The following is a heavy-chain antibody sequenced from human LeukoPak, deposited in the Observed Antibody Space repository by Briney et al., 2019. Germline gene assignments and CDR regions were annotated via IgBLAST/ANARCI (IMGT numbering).Heavy chain of an antibody. J-gene: IGHJ5*02. CDR3: ARLQALGWFDP. V-gene: IGHV4-59*08. CDR1: GGSISSYY. D-gene: IGHD1-1*01. Sequence: SETLSLTCTVSGGSISSYYWSWIRQPPGKGLEWIGYIYYSGSTNYNPSLKSRVTISVDTTKNQFSLKLSSVTAADTAVYYCARLQALGWFDPWGQGTLVTVSS. CDR2: IYYSGST.